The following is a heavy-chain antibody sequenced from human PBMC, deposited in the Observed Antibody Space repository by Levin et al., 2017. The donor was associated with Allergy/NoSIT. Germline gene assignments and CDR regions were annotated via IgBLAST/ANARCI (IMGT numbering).Heavy chain of an antibody. CDR3: ARHRFTMNIHDGFDI. J-gene: IGHJ3*02. CDR1: GFTFDDYG. D-gene: IGHD2/OR15-2a*01. CDR2: RKGKGGST. Sequence: GGDLRLSCAASGFTFDDYGMSWVRQAPGKGLEWGEGRKGKGGSTGYADSVPFRLTISRDNAKNSLYLQMNSLRAEDTALYHCARHRFTMNIHDGFDIWGQGTMVIVSS. V-gene: IGHV3-20*01.